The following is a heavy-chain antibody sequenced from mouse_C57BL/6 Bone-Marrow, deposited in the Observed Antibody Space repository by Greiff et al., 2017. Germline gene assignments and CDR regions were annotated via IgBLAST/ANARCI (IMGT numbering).Heavy chain of an antibody. CDR3: ARRSKLGRGYAMDY. J-gene: IGHJ4*01. CDR1: GYTFTSYT. V-gene: IGHV1-4*01. CDR2: INPSSGYT. Sequence: VQLQQSGAELARPGASVKMSCKASGYTFTSYTMHWVKQRPGQGLEWIGYINPSSGYTKYNQKFKDKATLTADKSSSTAYMQLSSLTSEDSAVYYCARRSKLGRGYAMDYWGQGTSVTVSS. D-gene: IGHD4-1*01.